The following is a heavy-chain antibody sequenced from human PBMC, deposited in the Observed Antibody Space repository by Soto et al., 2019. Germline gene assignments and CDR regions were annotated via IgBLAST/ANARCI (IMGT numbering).Heavy chain of an antibody. V-gene: IGHV4-34*01. Sequence: PSETLSLTCAVYGGSFSGYCWSWIRQPPGKGLEWIGEINHSGSTNYDPSLKSRVTISVDTSKNQFSLKLSSVTAADTAVYYCARSGGTVALDYWGQGTLVTVSS. CDR1: GGSFSGYC. CDR2: INHSGST. D-gene: IGHD4-17*01. CDR3: ARSGGTVALDY. J-gene: IGHJ4*02.